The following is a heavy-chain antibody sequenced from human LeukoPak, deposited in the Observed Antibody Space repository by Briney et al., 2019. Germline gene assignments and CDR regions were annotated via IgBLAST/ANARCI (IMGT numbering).Heavy chain of an antibody. Sequence: GSSVKVSCKASGGTFSSYAISWVRQAPGQGLEWMGGIIPIFGTANYAQKFRGRVTITADESTSTAYMELSSLRSEDTAVYYCARHSFRITMIVVVDPYYYYMDVWGKGTTVTVSS. J-gene: IGHJ6*03. CDR1: GGTFSSYA. D-gene: IGHD3-22*01. CDR2: IIPIFGTA. CDR3: ARHSFRITMIVVVDPYYYYMDV. V-gene: IGHV1-69*01.